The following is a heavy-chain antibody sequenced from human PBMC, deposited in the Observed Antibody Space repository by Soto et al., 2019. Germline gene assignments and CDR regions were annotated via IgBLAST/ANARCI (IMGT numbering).Heavy chain of an antibody. Sequence: ASVKVSCKASGYTFTGYYIHWVRQAPGQGLEWMGRINPKNGDTIFAQKFQGRVTMTRDTSTSTAYMELTSLRFDDTAVYYCARHSGYDYVFDYWGQGTLVTVSS. V-gene: IGHV1-2*06. CDR2: INPKNGDT. CDR3: ARHSGYDYVFDY. J-gene: IGHJ4*02. D-gene: IGHD5-12*01. CDR1: GYTFTGYY.